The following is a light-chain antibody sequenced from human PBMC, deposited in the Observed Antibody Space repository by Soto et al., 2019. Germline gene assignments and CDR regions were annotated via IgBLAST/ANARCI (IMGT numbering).Light chain of an antibody. CDR1: QSVTSSY. CDR2: GAS. J-gene: IGKJ3*01. V-gene: IGKV3-20*01. Sequence: EIVLTQSPGTLSLSPGERATLSCRASQSVTSSYLAWYRQKPGQAPRLLIYGASSRATGIPDRFSGSGSGTDVTLTISRLEPEDFAVYYCQQYGTSPLTFGPGPKVDIK. CDR3: QQYGTSPLT.